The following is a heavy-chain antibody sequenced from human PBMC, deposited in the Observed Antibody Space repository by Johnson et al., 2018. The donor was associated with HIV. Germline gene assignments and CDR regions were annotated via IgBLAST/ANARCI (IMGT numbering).Heavy chain of an antibody. CDR3: ARDHVMVVTPGDCFDI. D-gene: IGHD2-21*02. CDR1: GFTFSDYW. V-gene: IGHV3-7*05. J-gene: IGHJ3*02. Sequence: VQLVESGGGLVKPGGSLRLSCVVSGFTFSDYWMTWVRQAPGKGLEWVANIKQDGSDKYYVHSVKGRFSISRDNAKNSLYLQMNSLRAEDTAVYYCARDHVMVVTPGDCFDIWGQGTMVTVSS. CDR2: IKQDGSDK.